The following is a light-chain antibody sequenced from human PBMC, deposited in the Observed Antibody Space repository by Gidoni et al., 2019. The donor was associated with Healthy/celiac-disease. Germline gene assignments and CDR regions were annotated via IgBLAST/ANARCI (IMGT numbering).Light chain of an antibody. CDR2: DAS. CDR1: QTVSANF. J-gene: IGKJ4*01. CDR3: QQYGAPPLN. Sequence: IVLPQFPGTLSVPPGERATLFCRATQTVSANFLAWYQQKPGQPTTLRIYDASRRATGVPDRFSGSGSGTDFSLTINRLQTEDSALYYCQQYGAPPLNFGGGTRVEI. V-gene: IGKV3-20*01.